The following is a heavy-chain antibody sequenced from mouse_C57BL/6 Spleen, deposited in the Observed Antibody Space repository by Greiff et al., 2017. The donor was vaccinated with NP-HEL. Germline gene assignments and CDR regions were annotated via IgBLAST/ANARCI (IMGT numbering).Heavy chain of an antibody. CDR3: ARRGYYYAMDY. Sequence: EVQVVESGPGLVKPSQSLSLTCSASGYSITSGYYWYWIRQFPGNLLEWMGNISYDGSNNYNPSLKNRISITRDTSKNQLFLKLNSVTTEDTATYYCARRGYYYAMDYWGQGTSVTVSS. J-gene: IGHJ4*01. CDR2: ISYDGSN. V-gene: IGHV3-6*01. CDR1: GYSITSGYY.